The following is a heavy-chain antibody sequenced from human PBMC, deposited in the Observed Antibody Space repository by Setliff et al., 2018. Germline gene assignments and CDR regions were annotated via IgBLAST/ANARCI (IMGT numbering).Heavy chain of an antibody. V-gene: IGHV3-23*01. Sequence: ETLRLSCAASGFTFSTYSMSWVRQAPGKGLEWVSAISGDSVYIYYADSVKGRFTISRDNSKNTLYLQMRSLRAEDTAIYYCANHNPARRALNGTPLDNWGQGTLVTVSS. CDR2: ISGDSVYI. D-gene: IGHD3-9*01. J-gene: IGHJ4*02. CDR3: ANHNPARRALNGTPLDN. CDR1: GFTFSTYS.